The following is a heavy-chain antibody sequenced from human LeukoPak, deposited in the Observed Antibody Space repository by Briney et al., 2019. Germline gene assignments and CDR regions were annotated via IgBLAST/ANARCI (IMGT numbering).Heavy chain of an antibody. Sequence: SETLSLTCTVSGGSISSYYWSWIRQPPGKGLEWIGYIYYSGSTNYNPSLKSRVTMPVDTSKNQFSLKLSSVTAADTAVYYCARGRNSGSFLGSFDYWGQGTLVTVSS. J-gene: IGHJ4*02. CDR3: ARGRNSGSFLGSFDY. D-gene: IGHD1-26*01. CDR2: IYYSGST. V-gene: IGHV4-59*01. CDR1: GGSISSYY.